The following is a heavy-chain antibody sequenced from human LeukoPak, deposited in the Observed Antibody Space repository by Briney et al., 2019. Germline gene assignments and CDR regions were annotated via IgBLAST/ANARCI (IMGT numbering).Heavy chain of an antibody. CDR3: ARVAGWHWFDP. V-gene: IGHV3-23*01. J-gene: IGHJ5*02. CDR1: GFTFSSYD. CDR2: IRSSGDNT. Sequence: GGALRLSCAASGFTFSSYDMTWVRQAPGRGLEGVSAIRSSGDNTYYADSVKGRFTISRDNSKNKVYIQMNNMRVDDTAIYYCARVAGWHWFDPWGQGTLVTVSS. D-gene: IGHD6-19*01.